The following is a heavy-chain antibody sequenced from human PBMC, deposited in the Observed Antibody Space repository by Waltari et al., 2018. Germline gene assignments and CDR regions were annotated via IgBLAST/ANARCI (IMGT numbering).Heavy chain of an antibody. Sequence: EVQLLESGGGLVQPGGSLRLSCEASGFTFNNYAMSWVRQAPGGVLEWVSASSGGGTSKFYADSVKGRFTISRDSSKNTLYLHMNSLRAEDTAIYYCTKRGSLYYYGMDVWGQGTTVTVSS. D-gene: IGHD3-10*01. V-gene: IGHV3-23*01. CDR1: GFTFNNYA. CDR3: TKRGSLYYYGMDV. J-gene: IGHJ6*02. CDR2: SSGGGTSK.